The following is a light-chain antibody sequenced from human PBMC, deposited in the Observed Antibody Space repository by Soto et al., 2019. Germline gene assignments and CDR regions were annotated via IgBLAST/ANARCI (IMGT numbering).Light chain of an antibody. CDR3: QQYKDWPPLT. CDR1: QNVNIN. V-gene: IGKV3D-15*01. CDR2: GAS. J-gene: IGKJ4*01. Sequence: EIVMTQSPVTLSVSPGERVTLSCRASQNVNINLAWYQQRPGQAPRVLIYGASNRASGIPDRFSGSGSGTDFTLTISSQEPDDFALYYCQQYKDWPPLTVGGGTRVEIK.